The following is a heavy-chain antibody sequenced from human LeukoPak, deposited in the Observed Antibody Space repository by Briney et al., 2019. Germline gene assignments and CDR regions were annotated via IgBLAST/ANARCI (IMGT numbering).Heavy chain of an antibody. CDR1: GFTFSGYA. CDR3: ARVVGRYYKIDF. CDR2: IHHSGST. V-gene: IGHV4-34*01. D-gene: IGHD1-26*01. Sequence: GSLRLSCAASGFTFSGYAMSWVRQPPGKGLEWTGEIHHSGSTNYKPSLKSRVTISVDTSKNQFSLKLTSLTAADTAVYYCARVVGRYYKIDFWGQGTPVTVSS. J-gene: IGHJ4*02.